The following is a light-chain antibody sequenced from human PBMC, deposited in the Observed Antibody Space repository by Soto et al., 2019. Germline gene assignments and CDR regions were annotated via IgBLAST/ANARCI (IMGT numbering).Light chain of an antibody. CDR2: CAS. Sequence: EIVMTQSTAILSVSPGERAPLSCRASQSVSSNLAWYQQKPGQPPRLLIYCASTRATGIPARFSGSGSGTEFTLTISSLQSEDFAVYYCQQYNNWPQTFGQGTKVDIK. CDR3: QQYNNWPQT. CDR1: QSVSSN. J-gene: IGKJ1*01. V-gene: IGKV3-15*01.